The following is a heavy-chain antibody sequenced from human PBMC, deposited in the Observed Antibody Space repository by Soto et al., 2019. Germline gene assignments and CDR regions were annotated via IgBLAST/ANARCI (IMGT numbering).Heavy chain of an antibody. Sequence: RASVKVSCKASGGTFSSYAISWVRQAPGQGLEWMGGIIPIFGTANYAQKFQGRVTITADKSTSTAYMELSSLRSEDTAVYYCARDDGYSSGWLFDYWGQGTLVTVSS. D-gene: IGHD6-19*01. CDR3: ARDDGYSSGWLFDY. CDR1: GGTFSSYA. J-gene: IGHJ4*02. CDR2: IIPIFGTA. V-gene: IGHV1-69*06.